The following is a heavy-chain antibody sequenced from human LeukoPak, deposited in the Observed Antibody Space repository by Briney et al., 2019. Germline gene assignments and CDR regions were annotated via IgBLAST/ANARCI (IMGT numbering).Heavy chain of an antibody. Sequence: GGSLRLSCAASGFTFDDYAMHWVRQAPGKGLEWVSGISWNSRSIGYADSVKGRFTISRDNAKNSLYLQMNSLRAEDTALYYCAKGDRRYSYGYYYYYGMDVWGQGTTVTVSS. J-gene: IGHJ6*02. CDR2: ISWNSRSI. CDR3: AKGDRRYSYGYYYYYGMDV. CDR1: GFTFDDYA. V-gene: IGHV3-9*01. D-gene: IGHD5-18*01.